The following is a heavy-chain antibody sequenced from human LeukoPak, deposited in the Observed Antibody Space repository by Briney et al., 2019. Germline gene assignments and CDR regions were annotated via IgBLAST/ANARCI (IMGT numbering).Heavy chain of an antibody. Sequence: GASVKVSCKASGGTFSSYTISWVRQAPGQGLEWMGRIIPILGIANYAQKFQGRVTITADKSTSTAYMELSSLRSEDTAVYYCARGSNRGLYYYDCSGYPFDYWGQGTLVTVSS. V-gene: IGHV1-69*02. CDR3: ARGSNRGLYYYDCSGYPFDY. CDR2: IIPILGIA. CDR1: GGTFSSYT. D-gene: IGHD3-22*01. J-gene: IGHJ4*02.